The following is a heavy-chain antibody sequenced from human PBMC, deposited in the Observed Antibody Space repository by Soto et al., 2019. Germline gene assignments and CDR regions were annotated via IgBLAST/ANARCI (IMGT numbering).Heavy chain of an antibody. D-gene: IGHD3-10*01. CDR3: VRVIATMVRGVRFDY. CDR2: INHSGST. V-gene: IGHV4-34*01. Sequence: SETLSLTCAVYGGSFSGYYWSWIRQPPGKGLEWIGEINHSGSTNYNPSLKSRVTISVDTSKNQFSLKLSSVTAADTAVYYCVRVIATMVRGVRFDYWSQGTLVTVSS. CDR1: GGSFSGYY. J-gene: IGHJ4*02.